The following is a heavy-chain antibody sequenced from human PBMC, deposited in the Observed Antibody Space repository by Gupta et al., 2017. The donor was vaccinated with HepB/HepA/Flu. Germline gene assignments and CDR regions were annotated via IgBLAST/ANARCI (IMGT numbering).Heavy chain of an antibody. CDR2: STGPGGTT. D-gene: IGHD6-13*01. CDR3: AKDPPAGIWLFDA. Sequence: EVQLLESGGGLVQPGGSLRLSCAASGFTFSTYAMSWVRQAPGKGLEWVSASTGPGGTTYYADSVKGRFTVSRDNSKNTLYLQMNSLRAEDTAVYYCAKDPPAGIWLFDAGGQGTLVTVSS. V-gene: IGHV3-23*01. CDR1: GFTFSTYA. J-gene: IGHJ5*02.